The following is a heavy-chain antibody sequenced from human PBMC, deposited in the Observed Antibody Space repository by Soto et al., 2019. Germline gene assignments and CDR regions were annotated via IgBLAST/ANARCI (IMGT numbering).Heavy chain of an antibody. CDR2: IIPIFGTA. J-gene: IGHJ6*02. D-gene: IGHD1-7*01. Sequence: QVQLVQSGAEVKKPGSSVKVSCKASGGTFSSYAISWVRQAPGQGLEWMGGIIPIFGTANYAQKFQGRVTITADESTSTDYMELRSLRSEDTAVYYCASHGITGTWVYYYGMDVWGQGTKVTVSS. CDR3: ASHGITGTWVYYYGMDV. CDR1: GGTFSSYA. V-gene: IGHV1-69*12.